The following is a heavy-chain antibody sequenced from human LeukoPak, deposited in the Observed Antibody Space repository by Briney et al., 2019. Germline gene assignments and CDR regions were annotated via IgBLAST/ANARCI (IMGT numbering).Heavy chain of an antibody. D-gene: IGHD3-22*01. CDR1: GGSIYSSTDY. J-gene: IGHJ4*02. V-gene: IGHV4-39*01. Sequence: SETLSLTCTVSGGSIYSSTDYWGWIRQPPATGLEWIWSIIDSGTTYYKPTLRSRVSMSVDTSKNQFSLNLSSVTAADTAVYYCARHYYDSSGSYWGYYFDSCGQGTLVTVSS. CDR2: IIDSGTT. CDR3: ARHYYDSSGSYWGYYFDS.